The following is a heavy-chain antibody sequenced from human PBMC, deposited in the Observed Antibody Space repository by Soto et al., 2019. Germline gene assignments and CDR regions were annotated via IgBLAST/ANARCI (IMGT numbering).Heavy chain of an antibody. J-gene: IGHJ4*02. CDR1: GFAFNSYA. CDR2: ISYDGSNK. V-gene: IGHV3-30-3*01. CDR3: ARGDYSSSSSLPWR. Sequence: PGGSLRLSCAASGFAFNSYAMHWVRQAPGKGMEWVSVISYDGSNKYYADSVKGRFTISRDNSKNTLYLQLNILRAEDTVVYYCARGDYSSSSSLPWRWGQGTLVTVSS. D-gene: IGHD6-6*01.